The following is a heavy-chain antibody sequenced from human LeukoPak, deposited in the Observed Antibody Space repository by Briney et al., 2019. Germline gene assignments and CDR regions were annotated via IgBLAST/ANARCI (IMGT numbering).Heavy chain of an antibody. J-gene: IGHJ6*03. V-gene: IGHV4-59*01. CDR3: ARVDYGYSSSSYYYYMDV. Sequence: SETLSLTCTVSGGSISSYYWSWIRQPPGKGLEWIGYIYYSGSTNYNPSLKSRVTISVDTSKYQFSLKLSSVTAADTAVYYCARVDYGYSSSSYYYYMDVWGKGTTVTVSS. CDR1: GGSISSYY. CDR2: IYYSGST. D-gene: IGHD6-6*01.